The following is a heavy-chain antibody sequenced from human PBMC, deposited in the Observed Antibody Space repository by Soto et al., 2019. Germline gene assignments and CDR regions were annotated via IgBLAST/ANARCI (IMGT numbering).Heavy chain of an antibody. CDR3: ARDQALAPTVWGY. CDR2: IYYSGST. J-gene: IGHJ4*02. D-gene: IGHD7-27*01. Sequence: LSLTCSVSGESIGSGGHYWNWIRQRPEKGLEWIGYIYYSGSTHYNPSLRSRLTISLDTPKNQFFLRLVSVPAADTALYYCARDQALAPTVWGYWGQGIQVTVSS. V-gene: IGHV4-31*03. CDR1: GESIGSGGHY.